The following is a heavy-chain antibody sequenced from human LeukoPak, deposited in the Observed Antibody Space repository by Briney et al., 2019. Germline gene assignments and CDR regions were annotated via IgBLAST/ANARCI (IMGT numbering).Heavy chain of an antibody. J-gene: IGHJ4*02. Sequence: GASVKVSCKASGGTFSNFGISWLRQAPGQGPEWMGGIIPMFGTATYGQKFQGRVTITADESTAYMELTSLRSEDTAVYYCARDSEGDGDYVSYFDYWGQGTLVIVS. CDR1: GGTFSNFG. V-gene: IGHV1-69*13. D-gene: IGHD4-17*01. CDR3: ARDSEGDGDYVSYFDY. CDR2: IIPMFGTA.